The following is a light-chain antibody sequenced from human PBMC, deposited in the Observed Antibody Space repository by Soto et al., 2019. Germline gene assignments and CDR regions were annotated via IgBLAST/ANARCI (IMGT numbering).Light chain of an antibody. V-gene: IGLV4-69*01. CDR3: QTWGTGIRV. CDR1: TGHTAFA. CDR2: VNSDGTH. J-gene: IGLJ3*02. Sequence: QAVVTQSPSASASLGASVKLTCTLNTGHTAFAIAWHQQQPERGPRYLMKVNSDGTHRKGDGIPDRFSGSSSGAERYLIISSLQSEDEADYYCQTWGTGIRVFGGGTKLTVL.